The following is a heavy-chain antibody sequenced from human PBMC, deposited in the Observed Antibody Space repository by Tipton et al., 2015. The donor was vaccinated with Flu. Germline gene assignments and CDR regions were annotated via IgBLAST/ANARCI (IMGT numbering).Heavy chain of an antibody. CDR3: ATEVVGAKTDY. D-gene: IGHD1-26*01. CDR2: ISSSGSTI. CDR1: GFTFSSYE. V-gene: IGHV3-48*03. J-gene: IGHJ4*02. Sequence: SLRLSCAASGFTFSSYEMNWVRQAPGKGLEWVSYISSSGSTIYYADSVKGRFTISRDNAKNSLYLQMNSLRAEDTAVYYCATEVVGAKTDYWGQGTLVTVSS.